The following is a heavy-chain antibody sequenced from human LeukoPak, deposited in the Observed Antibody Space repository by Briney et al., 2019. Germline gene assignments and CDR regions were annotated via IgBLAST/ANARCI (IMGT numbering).Heavy chain of an antibody. Sequence: GGSLRLSCAASGFTFSSFAMHWVRQAPGKGLEWVAFIRYDGSDQYYADSVKGRFTISRDNFKNTLYLQMNSLRAEDTAVYYCARGHTAVTRHFDFWGQGTLVTVSS. D-gene: IGHD4-17*01. CDR3: ARGHTAVTRHFDF. J-gene: IGHJ4*02. CDR2: IRYDGSDQ. V-gene: IGHV3-30*02. CDR1: GFTFSSFA.